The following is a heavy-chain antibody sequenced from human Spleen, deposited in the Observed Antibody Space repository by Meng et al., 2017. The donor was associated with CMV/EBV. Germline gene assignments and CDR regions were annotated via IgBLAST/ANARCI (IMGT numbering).Heavy chain of an antibody. CDR3: ARVIAVAGSSD. D-gene: IGHD6-19*01. V-gene: IGHV3-30*02. Sequence: GESLKISCAASGFSFSDFGMHWVRQAPGKGLEWLTFIQFDGSNKYYADSVKGRFTISRDNAKNSLYLQMNSLRAEDTAVYYCARVIAVAGSSDWGQGTLVTVSS. J-gene: IGHJ4*02. CDR2: IQFDGSNK. CDR1: GFSFSDFG.